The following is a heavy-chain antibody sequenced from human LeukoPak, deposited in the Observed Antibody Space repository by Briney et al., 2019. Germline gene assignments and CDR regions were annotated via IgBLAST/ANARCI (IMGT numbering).Heavy chain of an antibody. J-gene: IGHJ3*02. D-gene: IGHD3-3*01. V-gene: IGHV3-30*02. CDR3: ARGSRFGVVERDAFDI. CDR1: GLTFISYG. Sequence: GGSLRLSCAASGLTFISYGMHWVRQAPGKGLEWVTFIRYDGSNKYYADSLKGRFTISRDNAKNSLYLQMNSLRAEDTAVYYCARGSRFGVVERDAFDIWGQGTMVTVSS. CDR2: IRYDGSNK.